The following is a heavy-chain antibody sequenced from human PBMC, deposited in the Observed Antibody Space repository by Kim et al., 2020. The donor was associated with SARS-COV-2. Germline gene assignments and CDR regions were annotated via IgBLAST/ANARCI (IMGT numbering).Heavy chain of an antibody. V-gene: IGHV4-61*01. D-gene: IGHD3-9*01. Sequence: SETLYLTCTVSGGSVSSGSYYWSWIRQPPGKGLEWIGYIHYRGSINYNPSLKSRVTISVDTSKNQFSLKLSSVTAADTAVYYCAGEYYDILTGYGRYFDYWGQGTLVTVSS. CDR1: GGSVSSGSYY. CDR3: AGEYYDILTGYGRYFDY. J-gene: IGHJ4*02. CDR2: IHYRGSI.